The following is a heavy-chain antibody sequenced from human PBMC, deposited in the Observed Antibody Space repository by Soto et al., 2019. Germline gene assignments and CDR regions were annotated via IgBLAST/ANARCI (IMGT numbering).Heavy chain of an antibody. CDR1: VDSITTYF. D-gene: IGHD6-13*01. CDR3: ARYSNNWFQTEGMDV. J-gene: IGHJ6*02. CDR2: IDTSGNN. V-gene: IGHV4-4*07. Sequence: SETLTLTCPASVDSITTYFWSWSRKPAGKGLEWIGRIDTSGNNNYNPSLKSRVTMSVGTSKKQFAVKLTSVTAAETAVYYCARYSNNWFQTEGMDVWGQGTTVTVSS.